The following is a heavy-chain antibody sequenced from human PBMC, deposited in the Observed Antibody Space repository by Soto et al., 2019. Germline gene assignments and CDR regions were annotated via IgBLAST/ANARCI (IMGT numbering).Heavy chain of an antibody. V-gene: IGHV1-18*01. CDR3: ARDSYYDILTGYYKDWFDP. Sequence: ASVKVSCKASGYTFTSYGISWVRQAPGQGLEWMGWISAYNGNTNYAQKLQGRVTMTTDTSTSTAYMELRSLRSDDTAVYYCARDSYYDILTGYYKDWFDPWGQGTLVTVSS. CDR2: ISAYNGNT. J-gene: IGHJ5*02. CDR1: GYTFTSYG. D-gene: IGHD3-9*01.